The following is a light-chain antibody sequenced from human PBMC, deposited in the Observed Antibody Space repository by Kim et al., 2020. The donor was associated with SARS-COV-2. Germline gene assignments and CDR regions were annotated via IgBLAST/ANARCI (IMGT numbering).Light chain of an antibody. CDR3: QQYRNSPKT. J-gene: IGKJ1*01. Sequence: EIVLTQSLGTLSLSPGERATLSCRASQSVSNSYLAWYQQKPGQAPRLLIYDASSRATGIPDRFSGSGSGTDFTLTISGLESEDFAVYYCQQYRNSPKTFGQGTKVDIK. V-gene: IGKV3-20*01. CDR2: DAS. CDR1: QSVSNSY.